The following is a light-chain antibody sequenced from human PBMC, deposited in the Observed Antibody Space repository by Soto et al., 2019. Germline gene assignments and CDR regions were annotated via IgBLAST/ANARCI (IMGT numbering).Light chain of an antibody. Sequence: QSVLTQPPSASGAPGQRGTFSCSGSGSNIGLNYVYWYQQLPGTAPKLLMYSNNQRPSGVPDRFSGSKSGTSASLAISGLRSEDEADYYCAAWDDTLSGPVFGGGTKLTVL. V-gene: IGLV1-47*02. CDR1: GSNIGLNY. CDR2: SNN. CDR3: AAWDDTLSGPV. J-gene: IGLJ3*02.